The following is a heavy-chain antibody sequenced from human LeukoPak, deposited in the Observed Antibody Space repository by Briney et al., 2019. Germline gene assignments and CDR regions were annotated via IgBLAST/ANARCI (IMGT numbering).Heavy chain of an antibody. V-gene: IGHV3-7*01. CDR1: GFTFSRYW. CDR2: IKQDGSEK. CDR3: ARLKWELLSGYYFDY. J-gene: IGHJ4*02. Sequence: PGGSLRLSCAASGFTFSRYWMSWVRQAPGKGLEWVANIKQDGSEKYYVDSVKGRFTISRDNAKNSLYLQMNSLRAEDTAVYYCARLKWELLSGYYFDYWGQGTLVTVSS. D-gene: IGHD1-26*01.